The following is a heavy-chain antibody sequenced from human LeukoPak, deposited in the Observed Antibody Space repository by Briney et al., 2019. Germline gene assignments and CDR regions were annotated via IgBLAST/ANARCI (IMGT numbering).Heavy chain of an antibody. CDR3: XXXEXYVGSGDY. V-gene: IGHV4-31*03. CDR1: GVSINSGAYY. Sequence: SQTLSLTCTVSGVSINSGAYYWTWIRQLPGKGLEYIGHIYNSGSAHYNPSLQSRLTISVDTSKRQFSLRLSSVTAADTAVYYCXXXEXYVGSGDYWGQGILVT. J-gene: IGHJ4*02. CDR2: IYNSGSA. D-gene: IGHD3-10*01.